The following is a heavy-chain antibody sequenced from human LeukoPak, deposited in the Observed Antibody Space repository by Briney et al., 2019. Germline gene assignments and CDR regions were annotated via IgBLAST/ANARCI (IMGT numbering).Heavy chain of an antibody. V-gene: IGHV3-7*01. J-gene: IGHJ4*02. CDR3: ARDGSYQGRGFDY. CDR2: IKQDGSEK. CDR1: GFTFSSYW. D-gene: IGHD1-26*01. Sequence: GGSLRLSCAVSGFTFSSYWMSWVRQAPGKGLEWVANIKQDGSEKHYVDSLKGRFTISRDNAKNSLYLQMNGLRAEDTAVYYCARDGSYQGRGFDYWGLGTLVTVSS.